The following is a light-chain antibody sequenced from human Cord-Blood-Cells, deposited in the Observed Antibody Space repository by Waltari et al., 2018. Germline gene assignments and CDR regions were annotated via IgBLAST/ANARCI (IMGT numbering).Light chain of an antibody. V-gene: IGLV1-40*01. CDR1: SPNIGPGYD. CDR2: GNS. Sequence: QSVLTQPPSVSGAPGQRVTISCTGSSPNIGPGYDVHWYQQLPGTAPKLLIYGNSKRPSGLPDLFSGSKSGTSASLAITGLQAEDGAYYYCQSYDSSLSGWVFGGGTKLTVL. J-gene: IGLJ3*02. CDR3: QSYDSSLSGWV.